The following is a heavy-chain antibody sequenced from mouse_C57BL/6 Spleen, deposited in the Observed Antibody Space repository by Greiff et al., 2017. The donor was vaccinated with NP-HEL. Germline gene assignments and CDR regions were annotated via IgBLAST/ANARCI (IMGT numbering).Heavy chain of an antibody. D-gene: IGHD1-1*01. J-gene: IGHJ4*01. Sequence: VQLQQPGAELVKPGASVKMSCKASGYTFTSYWITWVKQRPGQGLEWIGDIYPGSGSTNYNEKFKSKATLTVDTSSSTAYMQLSSLTSEDSAVYDCAITTVVAADYYAMDYWGQGTSVTVSS. CDR1: GYTFTSYW. V-gene: IGHV1-55*01. CDR3: AITTVVAADYYAMDY. CDR2: IYPGSGST.